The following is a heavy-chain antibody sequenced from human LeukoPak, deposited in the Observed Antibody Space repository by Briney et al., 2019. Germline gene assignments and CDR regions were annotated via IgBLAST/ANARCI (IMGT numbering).Heavy chain of an antibody. CDR1: GDSITSGNNF. V-gene: IGHV4-39*07. CDR2: IHHYGNV. Sequence: SETLSLTCTVSGDSITSGNNFWGWVRQPPGKRLEWIGSIHHYGNVYYNPSLKSRVIISLDRSKNQVSLMLSSVTAEDTAVYYCARDPYYFDSGSYVYFDNWGQGTLVTVSS. J-gene: IGHJ4*02. CDR3: ARDPYYFDSGSYVYFDN. D-gene: IGHD3-10*01.